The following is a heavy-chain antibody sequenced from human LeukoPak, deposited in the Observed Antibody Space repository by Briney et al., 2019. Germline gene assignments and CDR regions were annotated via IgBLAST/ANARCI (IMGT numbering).Heavy chain of an antibody. CDR3: ARRTRYDFWSGYYRRPAFDI. J-gene: IGHJ3*02. CDR1: GGSISSSSYY. Sequence: SETLSLTCTVSGGSISSSSYYWGWIRQPPGKGLEWIGSIYYSGSTYYNPSLKSRVTISVDTSKNQFSLKLSSVTAADTAVYYCARRTRYDFWSGYYRRPAFDIWGQGTMVTVSS. CDR2: IYYSGST. V-gene: IGHV4-39*01. D-gene: IGHD3-3*01.